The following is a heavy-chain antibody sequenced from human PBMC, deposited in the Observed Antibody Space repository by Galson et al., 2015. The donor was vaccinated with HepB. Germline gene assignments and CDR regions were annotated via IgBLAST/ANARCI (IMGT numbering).Heavy chain of an antibody. Sequence: VKVSCKASGYTFTSYAMHWVRQAPGQRLEWMGWINAGNGNTKYSQKFQGRVTITRDTSASTAYMELSSLRSEDTAVYYCARDAPMAVAGTFDYWGQGTLVTASS. V-gene: IGHV1-3*01. J-gene: IGHJ4*02. D-gene: IGHD6-19*01. CDR1: GYTFTSYA. CDR2: INAGNGNT. CDR3: ARDAPMAVAGTFDY.